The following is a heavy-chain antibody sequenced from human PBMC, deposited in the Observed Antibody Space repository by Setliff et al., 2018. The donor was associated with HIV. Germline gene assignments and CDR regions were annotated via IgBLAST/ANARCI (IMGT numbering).Heavy chain of an antibody. CDR3: ARSPYSSGWGPSSVAYMDV. CDR2: INYNSGGT. J-gene: IGHJ6*03. CDR1: GHTFSGYC. Sequence: ASVKVSCKASGHTFSGYCIHWVRQAPGQGLEWMGWINYNSGGTNYAQTFQGRVTMTRDTSISTGYMELSRLASDDTAVYYCARSPYSSGWGPSSVAYMDVWGKGTTVTVSS. D-gene: IGHD6-19*01. V-gene: IGHV1-2*02.